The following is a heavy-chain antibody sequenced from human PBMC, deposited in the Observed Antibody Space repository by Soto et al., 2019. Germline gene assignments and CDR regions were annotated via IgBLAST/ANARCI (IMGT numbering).Heavy chain of an antibody. CDR3: XXXXXXXMRGWDDMDV. D-gene: IGHD3-16*01. Sequence: QVQLVQSGAEVKKPGSSVKVSCKASGGSFSSYVISWQRQAPGQGLECMGGIIPIFGTASYAQKFQGRVTITADESTSTAXXXXXXLXXXXXXXXXXXXXXXXXMRGWDDMDVWGQGTTVTVSS. CDR1: GGSFSSYV. J-gene: IGHJ6*02. V-gene: IGHV1-69*01. CDR2: IIPIFGTA.